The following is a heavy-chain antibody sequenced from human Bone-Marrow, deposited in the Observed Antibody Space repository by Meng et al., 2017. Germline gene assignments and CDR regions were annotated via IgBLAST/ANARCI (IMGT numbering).Heavy chain of an antibody. D-gene: IGHD3-9*01. CDR3: ARDDDISPDY. V-gene: IGHV1-46*01. J-gene: IGHJ4*02. Sequence: ASVKVSCKASGYTFTGYYMHWVRQAPGQGLEWMGIINPSGGSTSYAQKLQGRVTMTTDTSTSTAYMELRSLRSDDTAVYYCARDDDISPDYWGQGTLVTVSS. CDR1: GYTFTGYY. CDR2: INPSGGST.